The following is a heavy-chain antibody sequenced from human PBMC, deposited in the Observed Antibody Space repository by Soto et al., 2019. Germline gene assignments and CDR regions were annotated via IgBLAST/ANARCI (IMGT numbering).Heavy chain of an antibody. Sequence: VQLVQSGAEGKKPGASVKVSCKASGYSFSDYGISWVRQAPGQGLEWMGWISGYNRNTDYAQKVQGRATVTTDTSTRTAYMELRSLRSDDTAVYYCARSLSGYGGYELDRWGQGTLITVSS. D-gene: IGHD5-12*01. CDR2: ISGYNRNT. CDR3: ARSLSGYGGYELDR. V-gene: IGHV1-18*01. CDR1: GYSFSDYG. J-gene: IGHJ5*02.